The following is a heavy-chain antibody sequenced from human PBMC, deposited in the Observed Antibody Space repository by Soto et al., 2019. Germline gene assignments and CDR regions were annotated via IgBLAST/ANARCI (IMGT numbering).Heavy chain of an antibody. D-gene: IGHD5-12*01. V-gene: IGHV4-34*01. Sequence: SETLSLTCAVYGGSFSGYYWTWIRQPPGKGLEWIGEIHPSGSTNYNPSLKSRVTISTDTSKNQFSLELTSVTAADTAVYYCARDMHTGFTHYFDPWGQGILVTVSA. CDR3: ARDMHTGFTHYFDP. CDR2: IHPSGST. J-gene: IGHJ5*02. CDR1: GGSFSGYY.